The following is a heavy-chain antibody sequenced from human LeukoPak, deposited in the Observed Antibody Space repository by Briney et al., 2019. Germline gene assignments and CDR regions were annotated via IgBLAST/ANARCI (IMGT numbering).Heavy chain of an antibody. V-gene: IGHV3-30*04. CDR3: AREMGGNALDY. CDR1: GFTFSSYA. Sequence: GRSLRLSCAASGFTFSSYAMHWVRQAQGKGLEWVAVISYDGSNKYYADSVKGRFTISRDNSKNTLYLQMNSLRAEDTAVYYCAREMGGNALDYWGQGTLVTVSS. D-gene: IGHD4-23*01. CDR2: ISYDGSNK. J-gene: IGHJ4*02.